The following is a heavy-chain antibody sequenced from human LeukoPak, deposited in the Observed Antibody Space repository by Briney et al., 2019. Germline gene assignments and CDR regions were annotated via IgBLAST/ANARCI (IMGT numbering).Heavy chain of an antibody. Sequence: AGGSLRLSCAASGFTFSSYAMSWVRQAPGKGLEWVSAISGSGGSTYYADSVKGRFTISRDNSKNTLFLQMKSLRADDTAVYYCAKDLFTSGWYRFDPWGQGTLVTVSS. V-gene: IGHV3-23*01. J-gene: IGHJ5*02. CDR3: AKDLFTSGWYRFDP. D-gene: IGHD6-19*01. CDR1: GFTFSSYA. CDR2: ISGSGGST.